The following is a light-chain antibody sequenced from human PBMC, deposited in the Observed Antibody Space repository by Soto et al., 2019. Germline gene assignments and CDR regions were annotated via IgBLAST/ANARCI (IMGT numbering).Light chain of an antibody. CDR1: QDISDY. V-gene: IGKV1-9*01. CDR2: AAS. J-gene: IGKJ4*01. Sequence: DIQLTQSPSFLSASVGDRVTITCRASQDISDYLAWYQQRPGKAPKLLIYAASTLQSGVPSRFSGSGSGTEFTLTISSLQPEDFATYSCQQLNSYPITFVGGTKMDIK. CDR3: QQLNSYPIT.